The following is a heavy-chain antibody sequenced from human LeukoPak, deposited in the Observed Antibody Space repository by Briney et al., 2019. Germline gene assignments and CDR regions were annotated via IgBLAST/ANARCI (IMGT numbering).Heavy chain of an antibody. CDR3: AKDRGVWGSYRYFDY. CDR1: GFTFSSYG. J-gene: IGHJ4*02. V-gene: IGHV3-30*02. CDR2: IRYDGSNK. Sequence: GGSLRLSCAASGFTFSSYGMHWVRQAPGKGLEWVAFIRYDGSNKYYADSVKGRFTISGDNSKNTLYLQMNSLRAEDTAVYYCAKDRGVWGSYRYFDYWGQGTLVTVSS. D-gene: IGHD3-16*02.